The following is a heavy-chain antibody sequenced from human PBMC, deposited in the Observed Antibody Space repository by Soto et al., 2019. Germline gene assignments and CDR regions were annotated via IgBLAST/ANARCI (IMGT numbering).Heavy chain of an antibody. V-gene: IGHV3-53*01. CDR2: IYSGGST. D-gene: IGHD3-22*01. Sequence: GGSLRLSCAASGFTVSSNYMSWVRQAPGKGLEWVSVIYSGGSTYYADSVKGRFTISRDNSKNTLYLQMNSLRAEDTAVYYCAAVNYYGSSGPRDIWGQETMVKVSS. CDR3: AAVNYYGSSGPRDI. CDR1: GFTVSSNY. J-gene: IGHJ3*02.